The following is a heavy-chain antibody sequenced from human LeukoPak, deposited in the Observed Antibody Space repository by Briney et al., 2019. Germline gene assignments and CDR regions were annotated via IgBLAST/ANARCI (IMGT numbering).Heavy chain of an antibody. V-gene: IGHV6-1*01. CDR2: TYYRSKWYS. CDR3: VREEGQGTARMFDC. Sequence: SQTLSLTCAISGDSVSSNSAAWNWIRQSPSRGLEWLGRTYYRSKWYSAYAVSVKSRIAINSDTSKNHFSLQLNSVTPEDAAVYYCVREEGQGTARMFDCWGQGIPVTVSS. D-gene: IGHD1-7*01. J-gene: IGHJ4*02. CDR1: GDSVSSNSAA.